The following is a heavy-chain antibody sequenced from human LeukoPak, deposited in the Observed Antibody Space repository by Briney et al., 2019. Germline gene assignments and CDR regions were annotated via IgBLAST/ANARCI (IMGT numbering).Heavy chain of an antibody. D-gene: IGHD2-15*01. CDR2: IYYSGST. J-gene: IGHJ4*02. Sequence: PSETLSLTCTVSGDSISNYYWSWIRQPPGKGLEWIGYIYYSGSTNYNPSLKSRVTISVDTSKNQFSLKLSSVTAADTAVYYCARELMDCSGGTCYSSFFDYWGQGTLVTVSS. CDR3: ARELMDCSGGTCYSSFFDY. V-gene: IGHV4-59*12. CDR1: GDSISNYY.